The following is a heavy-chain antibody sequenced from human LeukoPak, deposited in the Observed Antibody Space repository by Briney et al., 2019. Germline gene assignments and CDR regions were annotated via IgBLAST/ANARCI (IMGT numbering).Heavy chain of an antibody. CDR1: GGSISSYY. V-gene: IGHV4-4*07. D-gene: IGHD3-3*01. J-gene: IGHJ4*02. CDR2: IYTSGST. Sequence: SETLSLTCTVSGGSISSYYWGWIRQPAGKGLEWIGRIYTSGSTNYNPSLKSRVTISVDTSKNQFSLKLSPVTAADTAVYYCARGWQIFGVVIRQFDYWGQGTLVTVSS. CDR3: ARGWQIFGVVIRQFDY.